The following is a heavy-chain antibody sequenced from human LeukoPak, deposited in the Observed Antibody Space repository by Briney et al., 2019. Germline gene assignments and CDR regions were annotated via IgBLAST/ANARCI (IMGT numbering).Heavy chain of an antibody. D-gene: IGHD1-7*01. CDR3: ARDLYWNYHSLDY. Sequence: GGSLRLSCAASGFTFSNYGMGWVRQAPGKGLEWVSSISSSSSYIYYADSLEGRFTISRDNAKNSLYLQMNSLRADDTAIYYCARDLYWNYHSLDYWGQGTLVTVSS. CDR2: ISSSSSYI. V-gene: IGHV3-21*06. J-gene: IGHJ4*02. CDR1: GFTFSNYG.